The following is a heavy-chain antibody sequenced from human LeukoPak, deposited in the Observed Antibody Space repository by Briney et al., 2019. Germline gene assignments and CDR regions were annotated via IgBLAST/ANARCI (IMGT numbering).Heavy chain of an antibody. D-gene: IGHD4/OR15-4a*01. Sequence: SETLSRTCTVSGRSISSYYWSWIRQPPGKGLEWIGYIYYSGSTNYNPSLKSRVTISVDTSKNQFSLKLSSVTAADTAVYYCATGTISPDFYYYYYYYMDVWGKGTTVTVSS. V-gene: IGHV4-59*01. CDR3: ATGTISPDFYYYYYYYMDV. CDR2: IYYSGST. CDR1: GRSISSYY. J-gene: IGHJ6*03.